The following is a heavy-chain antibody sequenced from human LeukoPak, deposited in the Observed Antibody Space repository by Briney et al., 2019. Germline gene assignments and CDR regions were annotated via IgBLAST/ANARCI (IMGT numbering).Heavy chain of an antibody. D-gene: IGHD3-22*01. CDR3: ARAGRYYDSSGYYWYFDY. V-gene: IGHV4-4*02. Sequence: PSGTLSLTCAVSGGSISSXNWWSWVRQPPGXXXXXXXXXXXXGSTNYNPSLKSRVTISVDKSKNQFSLKLSSVTAADTAVYYCARAGRYYDSSGYYWYFDYWGQGTLVTVSS. CDR2: XXXXGST. J-gene: IGHJ4*02. CDR1: GGSISSXNW.